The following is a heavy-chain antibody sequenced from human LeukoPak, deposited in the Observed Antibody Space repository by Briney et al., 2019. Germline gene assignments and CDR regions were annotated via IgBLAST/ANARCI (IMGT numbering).Heavy chain of an antibody. CDR1: GYTFTSYY. D-gene: IGHD3-3*01. CDR3: ARAGGYYDFWSGYYTSYYYYMDV. Sequence: ASVKVSCKASGYTFTSYYMHWVRQAPGQGLEWMGIINPSGGSTSYAQKFQGRVTMTRDTSTSTVYMELSSLRSEDTAVYYCARAGGYYDFWSGYYTSYYYYMDVWGKGTTVTVS. CDR2: INPSGGST. J-gene: IGHJ6*03. V-gene: IGHV1-46*03.